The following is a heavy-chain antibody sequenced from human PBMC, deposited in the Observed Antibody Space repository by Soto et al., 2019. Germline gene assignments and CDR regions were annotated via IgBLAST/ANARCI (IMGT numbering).Heavy chain of an antibody. D-gene: IGHD5-12*01. J-gene: IGHJ4*02. CDR2: INPNSGGT. CDR1: GYTFTGYY. Sequence: ASGRVSCKASGYTFTGYYMHWVRQAPGQGREWMGWINPNSGGTNYAQKFQGRVTMTRDTSISTAYMELSRLRSDDTAVYYCARVSDRGYPKDYWGQGXLVTVYS. CDR3: ARVSDRGYPKDY. V-gene: IGHV1-2*02.